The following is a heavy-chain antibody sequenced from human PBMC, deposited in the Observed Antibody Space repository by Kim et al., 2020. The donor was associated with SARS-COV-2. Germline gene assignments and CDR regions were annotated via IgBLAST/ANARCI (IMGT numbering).Heavy chain of an antibody. D-gene: IGHD6-13*01. CDR1: GGSISSGGYY. J-gene: IGHJ4*02. V-gene: IGHV4-31*03. Sequence: SETLSLTCTVSGGSISSGGYYWSWISQHPGKGLEWIGYIYYSGSTYYNPSLKSRVTISVDTSKNQFSLKLSSVTAADTAVYYCAREGIAAAGYGDYWGQGTLVTVSS. CDR3: AREGIAAAGYGDY. CDR2: IYYSGST.